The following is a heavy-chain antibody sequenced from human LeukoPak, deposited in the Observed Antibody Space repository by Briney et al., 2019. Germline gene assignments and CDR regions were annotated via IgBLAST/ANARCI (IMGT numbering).Heavy chain of an antibody. CDR2: IFSSDEK. CDR3: ARDPEYYDSGRQGYFDR. CDR1: GFSMGDNG. D-gene: IGHD3-10*01. Sequence: GGSLRLSCAVSGFSMGDNGVGWVRQPPGRGLEWGSLIFSSDEKYPADSVQGRFATSKDNSKNTPHLQMSSLRVEDTAMYYCARDPEYYDSGRQGYFDRWGQGTLVTVSS. V-gene: IGHV3-66*01. J-gene: IGHJ1*01.